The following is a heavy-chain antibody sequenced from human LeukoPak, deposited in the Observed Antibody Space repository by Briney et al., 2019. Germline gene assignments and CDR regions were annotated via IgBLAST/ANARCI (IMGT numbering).Heavy chain of an antibody. V-gene: IGHV3-23*01. D-gene: IGHD5-12*01. CDR1: GFTFSSSA. CDR3: AKVGVYSGYDYYFDY. J-gene: IGHJ4*02. CDR2: IGSSGGNT. Sequence: GGSLRLSCAASGFTFSSSAMSWVRQAPGKGLEWVSVIGSSGGNTYYADSVKGRFTISRDNSKNTLYLQMNSLRAEDTAVYYCAKVGVYSGYDYYFDYWGQGTLVTVSS.